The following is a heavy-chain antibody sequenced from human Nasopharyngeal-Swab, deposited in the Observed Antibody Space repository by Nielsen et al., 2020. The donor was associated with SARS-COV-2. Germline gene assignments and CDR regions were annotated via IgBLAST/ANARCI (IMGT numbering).Heavy chain of an antibody. CDR3: ARAMGLYGSGSYYNFARYYYGMDV. D-gene: IGHD3-10*01. CDR2: INHRGST. CDR1: GGSFSGYY. V-gene: IGHV4-34*01. Sequence: SETLSLTCAVYGGSFSGYYWSWIRQPPGKGLEWIVEINHRGSTNYNPSLKSRVTISVDTSKNQFSLKLSSVTAADTAVYYCARAMGLYGSGSYYNFARYYYGMDVWGQGTTVTVSS. J-gene: IGHJ6*02.